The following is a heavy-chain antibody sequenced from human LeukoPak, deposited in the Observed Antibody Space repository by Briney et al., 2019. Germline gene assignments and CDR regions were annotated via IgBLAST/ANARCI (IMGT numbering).Heavy chain of an antibody. Sequence: SQTLSLTCTVSGGSISSDSSYWTWIRQPAGKGLEWIGRSYASGSTNYSPSLKSRVTISLDTSKNQFSLKLSSVTAADTAVYYCARRLWWFGELLFPFDYWGQGTLVTVSS. CDR2: SYASGST. D-gene: IGHD3-10*01. J-gene: IGHJ4*02. V-gene: IGHV4-61*02. CDR1: GGSISSDSSY. CDR3: ARRLWWFGELLFPFDY.